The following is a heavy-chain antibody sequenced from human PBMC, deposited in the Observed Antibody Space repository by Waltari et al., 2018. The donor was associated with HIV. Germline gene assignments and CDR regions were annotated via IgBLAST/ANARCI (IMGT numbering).Heavy chain of an antibody. V-gene: IGHV4-34*01. CDR1: GGSFRGYY. D-gene: IGHD3-22*01. J-gene: IGHJ4*02. CDR3: ARGGSLYYDSSGYYYGYFDY. CDR2: INHSGST. Sequence: QVQLQQWGAGLLKPSETLSLTCAVYGGSFRGYYWSWIRQPPGKGLEWIGEINHSGSTNYNPSLKSRVTISVDTSKNQFSLKLSSVTAADTAVYYCARGGSLYYDSSGYYYGYFDYWGQGTLVTVSS.